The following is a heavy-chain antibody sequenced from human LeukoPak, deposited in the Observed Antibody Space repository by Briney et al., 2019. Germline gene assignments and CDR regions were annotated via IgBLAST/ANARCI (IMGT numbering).Heavy chain of an antibody. Sequence: PGGALRLSCAAHGFSISTYGMTWVRQAPGKVLEWASSISTRSTYKLYADSVKGRFTIYRDNAKKSLFLQMNSLRAEDTALYYCARAVVIAATGRGPDYWGQGTLVTVAS. J-gene: IGHJ4*02. CDR2: ISTRSTYK. D-gene: IGHD2-15*01. CDR1: GFSISTYG. V-gene: IGHV3-21*01. CDR3: ARAVVIAATGRGPDY.